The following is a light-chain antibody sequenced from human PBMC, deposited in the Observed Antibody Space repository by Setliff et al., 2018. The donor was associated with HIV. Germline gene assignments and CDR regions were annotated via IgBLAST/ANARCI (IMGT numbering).Light chain of an antibody. J-gene: IGLJ1*01. CDR2: DVS. Sequence: QSVLTQPASVSGSPGQSITISCIGTSSDVGGYDFVSWYQQRPGKAPKLIIFDVSERPSGVSHRLSGSKSGNTASLTISGLQTEDEADYFCASYRSPATYVFGIGTKVHRP. CDR1: SSDVGGYDF. V-gene: IGLV2-14*03. CDR3: ASYRSPATYV.